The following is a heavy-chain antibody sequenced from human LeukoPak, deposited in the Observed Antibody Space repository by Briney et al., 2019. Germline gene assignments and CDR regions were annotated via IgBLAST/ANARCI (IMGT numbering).Heavy chain of an antibody. CDR1: GYTFTSYA. J-gene: IGHJ6*02. D-gene: IGHD2-8*01. CDR2: INAGNGNT. CDR3: ARDLLYLGYYYYGMDV. V-gene: IGHV1-3*01. Sequence: ASVKGSCKASGYTFTSYAMHWVRQAPGQRLEWMGWINAGNGNTKYSQKFQGRVTITRDTSASTAYMELSSLRSEDTAVYYCARDLLYLGYYYYGMDVWGQGTTVTVSS.